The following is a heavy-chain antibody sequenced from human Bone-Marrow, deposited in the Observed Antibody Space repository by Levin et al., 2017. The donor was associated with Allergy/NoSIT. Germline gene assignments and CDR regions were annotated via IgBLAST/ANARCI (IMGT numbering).Heavy chain of an antibody. V-gene: IGHV3-7*01. CDR2: IKQDGSEK. CDR1: GFSFSLYR. CDR3: ASVIYYSDNSDELIPWFDY. D-gene: IGHD3-22*01. J-gene: IGHJ4*02. Sequence: PGGSLRLSCEASGFSFSLYRMNWVRQAPGKGLELVANIKQDGSEKYYADSVKGRFTISRDNAKNSLYLQMTSLRAEDTAVYYCASVIYYSDNSDELIPWFDYWGRGTQVTVSS.